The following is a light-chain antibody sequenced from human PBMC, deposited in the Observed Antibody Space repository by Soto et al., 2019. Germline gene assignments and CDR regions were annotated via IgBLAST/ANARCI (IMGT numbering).Light chain of an antibody. CDR1: QSFRGL. Sequence: EAVLTQSPVTHPLSPGERPTHYCRANQSFRGLVAWYQQKPGPATSLLICDSYNRAAGIPPRFSGRGAGTDSTLTSNIVEPEYFAVYFCQQYAGSPRMFGQGTKVDIK. CDR2: DSY. CDR3: QQYAGSPRM. J-gene: IGKJ1*01. V-gene: IGKV3-20*01.